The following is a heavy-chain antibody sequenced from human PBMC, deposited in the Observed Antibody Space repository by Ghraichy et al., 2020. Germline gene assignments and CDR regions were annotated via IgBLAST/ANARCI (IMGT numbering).Heavy chain of an antibody. D-gene: IGHD2-2*01. CDR3: ARGDCSSTSCYPPDV. V-gene: IGHV4-59*01. Sequence: SETLSLTCTVSGGSISSYYWSWIRQPPGKGLEWIGYIYYSGSTNYNPSLKSRVTISVDTSKNQFSLKLSSVTAADTAVYYCARGDCSSTSCYPPDVWGKGTTVTVSS. CDR2: IYYSGST. J-gene: IGHJ6*04. CDR1: GGSISSYY.